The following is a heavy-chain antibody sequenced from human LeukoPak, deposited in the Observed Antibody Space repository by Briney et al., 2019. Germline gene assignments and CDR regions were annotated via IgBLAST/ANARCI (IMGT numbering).Heavy chain of an antibody. J-gene: IGHJ4*02. CDR2: IKQDGSEK. D-gene: IGHD1-14*01. V-gene: IGHV3-7*01. CDR3: TQTRIGTN. Sequence: GGSLRLSCAASGFTLSSYWMSWVRQAPGGGLEWVANIKQDGSEKYYVDSVKGRFTISRDNAKNSLYLEMNSLRVEDTAVYYCTQTRIGTNWGQGTLVTVSS. CDR1: GFTLSSYW.